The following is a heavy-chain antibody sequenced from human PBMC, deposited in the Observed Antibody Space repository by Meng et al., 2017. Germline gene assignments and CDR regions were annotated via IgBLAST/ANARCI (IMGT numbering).Heavy chain of an antibody. Sequence: GGSLRLSCAASGLTFSSYAMHWVRQAPGKGLEWVAVISYDGSNKYYADSVKGRFTISRDNSKNTLYLQMNSLRAKDTAVYYCARDYQKKFDYWGQGTLVTVSS. CDR1: GLTFSSYA. D-gene: IGHD2-2*01. J-gene: IGHJ4*02. V-gene: IGHV3-30*01. CDR3: ARDYQKKFDY. CDR2: ISYDGSNK.